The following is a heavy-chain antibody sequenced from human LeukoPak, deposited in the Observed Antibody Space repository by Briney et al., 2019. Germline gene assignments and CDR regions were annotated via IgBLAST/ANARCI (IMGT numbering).Heavy chain of an antibody. J-gene: IGHJ4*02. CDR1: GFTFSSYG. V-gene: IGHV3-30*02. CDR3: AKDSGLYSVVVSAAMGYYFDY. D-gene: IGHD2-2*01. CDR2: IRYDGSNK. Sequence: GGSLRLSCAASGFTFSSYGMHWVRQAPGKGLEWVAFIRYDGSNKYYADSVKGRFTISRDNSKNTLYLQMNSLRAEDTAVYYCAKDSGLYSVVVSAAMGYYFDYWGQGTLVTVSS.